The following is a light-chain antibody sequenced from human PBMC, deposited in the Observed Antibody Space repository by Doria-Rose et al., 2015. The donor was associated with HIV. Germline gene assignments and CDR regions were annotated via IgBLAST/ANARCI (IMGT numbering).Light chain of an antibody. J-gene: IGLJ2*01. CDR3: SSYTSSSTLVV. CDR1: SSDVGGYNY. Sequence: QPVLTQPASVSGSPGQSITISCTGPSSDVGGYNYVSWYQQHPGKAPKLMIYEVSNRPSGVPTRFSGSKSGNTASLTISGLQAEDEADYYCSSYTSSSTLVVFGGGTKLTVL. V-gene: IGLV2-14*01. CDR2: EVS.